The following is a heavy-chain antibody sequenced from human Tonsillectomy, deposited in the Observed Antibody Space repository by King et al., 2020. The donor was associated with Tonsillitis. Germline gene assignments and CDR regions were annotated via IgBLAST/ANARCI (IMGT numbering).Heavy chain of an antibody. CDR2: INPNSGGT. J-gene: IGHJ5*02. Sequence: QLVQSGAEVKKPGASVKVSCKASGYTFSGYYMHWVRQAPGQGLEWMGWINPNSGGTNYAQKFQGRGTLTRDTSISTAYMELSRLSTDDTAVYYCVRDYGTNGVYSWFDPWGQGTLVTVSS. V-gene: IGHV1-2*02. CDR3: VRDYGTNGVYSWFDP. CDR1: GYTFSGYY. D-gene: IGHD2-8*01.